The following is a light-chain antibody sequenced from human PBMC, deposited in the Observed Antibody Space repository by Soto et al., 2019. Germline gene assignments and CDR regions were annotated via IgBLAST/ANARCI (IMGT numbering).Light chain of an antibody. CDR2: GAS. J-gene: IGKJ1*01. V-gene: IGKV3-20*01. CDR1: QSVSSNN. Sequence: DIVCTQSPGTLSLSTGERATLSCRASQSVSSNNLAWYQQKPGQAPRLLIYGASNRATGIPDRFSGSGSGTDFTLTISRLEPEDFAVYYCQQYGSLGTFGQVTKVDI. CDR3: QQYGSLGT.